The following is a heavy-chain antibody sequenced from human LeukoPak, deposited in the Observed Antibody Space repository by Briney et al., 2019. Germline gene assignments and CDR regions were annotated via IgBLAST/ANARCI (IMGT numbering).Heavy chain of an antibody. V-gene: IGHV3-74*01. CDR3: ASGWIVGGVTDVFLDY. J-gene: IGHJ4*02. Sequence: SPRLSRTASGLAFCSDLMHSGRQFPGHGLGWGSRIIGDVIGTNYAASVKARFTTSRDNARTTLYLHLNSLRDQDTAGQYFASGWIVGGVTDVFLDYWGQGALVTVSS. CDR2: IIGDVIGT. D-gene: IGHD1-26*01. CDR1: GLAFCSDL.